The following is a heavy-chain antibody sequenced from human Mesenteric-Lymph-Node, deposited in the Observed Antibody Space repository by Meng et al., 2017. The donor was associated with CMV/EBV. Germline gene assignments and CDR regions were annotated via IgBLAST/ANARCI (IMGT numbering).Heavy chain of an antibody. CDR2: ISYDGSNK. V-gene: IGHV3-30*04. Sequence: GESLKISCAASGFTFSSYAMHWVRQAPGKGLEWVAVISYDGSNKFYADSVKGRFTISRDNSKNTLYLQMNSLRAEDTAVYYCARGHWGLTFWGQGTLVTVSS. CDR1: GFTFSSYA. CDR3: ARGHWGLTF. D-gene: IGHD7-27*01. J-gene: IGHJ4*02.